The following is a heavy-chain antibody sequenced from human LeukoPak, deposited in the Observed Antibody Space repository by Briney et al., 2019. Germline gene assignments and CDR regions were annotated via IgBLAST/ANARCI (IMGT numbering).Heavy chain of an antibody. J-gene: IGHJ5*02. Sequence: SETLSLTCTVSGGSISSSSYYWGWIRQPPGKGLEWIGSIYYSGSTYYNPSLKGRVTISVDTSKNQLSLKLSSVTAADTAVYYCARQRFNWNYPNWFDPWGQGTLVTVSS. CDR1: GGSISSSSYY. CDR2: IYYSGST. D-gene: IGHD1-7*01. V-gene: IGHV4-39*01. CDR3: ARQRFNWNYPNWFDP.